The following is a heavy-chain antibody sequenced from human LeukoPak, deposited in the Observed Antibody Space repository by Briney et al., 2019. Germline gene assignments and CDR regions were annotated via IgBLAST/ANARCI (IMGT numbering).Heavy chain of an antibody. Sequence: SETLSLTCTVSGGSIRTYYWSWIRQPPGKGLEWIGYIYYGGSTIYNPSLKSRVTMSVDTSKNQFSLKLSSVTAADTAVYYCARDQGITIFGVFDAFDIWGQGTMVTVSS. CDR2: IYYGGST. J-gene: IGHJ3*02. V-gene: IGHV4-59*12. CDR3: ARDQGITIFGVFDAFDI. D-gene: IGHD3-3*01. CDR1: GGSIRTYY.